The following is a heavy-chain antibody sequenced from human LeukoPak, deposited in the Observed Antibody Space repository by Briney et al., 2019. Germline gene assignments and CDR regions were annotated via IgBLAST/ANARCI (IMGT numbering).Heavy chain of an antibody. CDR2: ISGSGGST. CDR1: GFTFSSYA. D-gene: IGHD6-13*01. Sequence: GGSLRLSCAASGFTFSSYAMSWVRQAPGKGLEWVSAISGSGGSTYYADSVEGRFTISRDNAKNSLYLQMNSLRAEDTAVYYCAREYSSSWYGDYYGMDVWGQGTTVTVSS. V-gene: IGHV3-23*01. CDR3: AREYSSSWYGDYYGMDV. J-gene: IGHJ6*02.